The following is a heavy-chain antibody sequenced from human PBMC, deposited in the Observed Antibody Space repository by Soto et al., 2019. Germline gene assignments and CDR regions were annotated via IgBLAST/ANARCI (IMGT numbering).Heavy chain of an antibody. V-gene: IGHV3-11*06. D-gene: IGHD3-22*01. CDR2: ISSSSSYT. CDR1: GFTFSDYY. CDR3: ARDQEYYYDSSGLGY. J-gene: IGHJ4*02. Sequence: QVQLVESGGGLVKPGGSLRLSCAASGFTFSDYYMSWIRQAPGKGLEWVSYISSSSSYTNYADSVKGRFTISRDNAKNSLYLQMNSLRAEDTAVYYCARDQEYYYDSSGLGYWGQGTLVTVSS.